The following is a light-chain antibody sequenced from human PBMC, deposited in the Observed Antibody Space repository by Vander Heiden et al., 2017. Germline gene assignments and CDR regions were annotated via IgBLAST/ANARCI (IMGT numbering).Light chain of an antibody. CDR3: SSYTSSSSVV. J-gene: IGLJ2*01. CDR2: EVS. V-gene: IGLV2-14*01. Sequence: QSALTQPASVSASPGPSITISCTGTSSDVGGYNYVSWYQPHPGDAPELMIYEVSHRPSVVSSRFSGSKSGNTTSPTISGLQAEDDADYYCSSYTSSSSVVFGGGTKLTVL. CDR1: SSDVGGYNY.